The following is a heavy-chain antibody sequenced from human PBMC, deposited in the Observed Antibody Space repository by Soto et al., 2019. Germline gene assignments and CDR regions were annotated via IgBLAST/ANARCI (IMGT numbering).Heavy chain of an antibody. CDR1: GFTVSSNY. J-gene: IGHJ3*02. V-gene: IGHV3-53*01. Sequence: GGSLRLSCAASGFTVSSNYMSWVRQAPGKGLEWVSVIYSGGSTYYADSVKGRFTISRDNSKNTLYLQMNSLRAEDTAVYYCASALPVLGMVVAAFDIWGQGTMVTVSS. CDR3: ASALPVLGMVVAAFDI. D-gene: IGHD2-15*01. CDR2: IYSGGST.